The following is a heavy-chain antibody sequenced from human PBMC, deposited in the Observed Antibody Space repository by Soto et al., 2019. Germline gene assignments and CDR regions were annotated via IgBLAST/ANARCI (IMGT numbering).Heavy chain of an antibody. CDR1: GYTFTSYY. D-gene: IGHD5-12*01. J-gene: IGHJ6*02. CDR2: INPSGGST. CDR3: ARVDNSGYEDYYYYGMEV. Sequence: ASVKVSCKASGYTFTSYYMHWVRQAPGQGLEWMGIINPSGGSTSYAQKFQGRVTMTRDTSTSTVYMELSSLRSEDTAVYYCARVDNSGYEDYYYYGMEVWGQGTTVTVSS. V-gene: IGHV1-46*03.